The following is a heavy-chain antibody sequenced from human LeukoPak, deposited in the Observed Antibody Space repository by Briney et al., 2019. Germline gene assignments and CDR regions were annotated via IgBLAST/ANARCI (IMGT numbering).Heavy chain of an antibody. D-gene: IGHD2-2*01. V-gene: IGHV4-34*01. J-gene: IGHJ4*02. Sequence: PSETLSLTCAVYGGSFSGYYWSWIRQPPGKGLEWIGEINHSGSTYYNPSLKSRVTISVDTSKNQFSLKLSSVTAADTAVYYCARVQAFRWSSQLPFDYWGQGTLVTVSS. CDR2: INHSGST. CDR1: GGSFSGYY. CDR3: ARVQAFRWSSQLPFDY.